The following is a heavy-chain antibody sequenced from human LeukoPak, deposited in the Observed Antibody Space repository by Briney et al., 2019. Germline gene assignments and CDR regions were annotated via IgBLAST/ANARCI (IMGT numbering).Heavy chain of an antibody. CDR1: GGTFSSYA. Sequence: ASVKVSCKASGGTFSSYAISWVRQAPGQGLEWMGRIIPILGIANYAQKFQGRVTITADKSTSTAYMELSSLRSGDTAVYYCASSVVLRYFDWLLAPYGMDVWGQGTTVTVSS. CDR2: IIPILGIA. CDR3: ASSVVLRYFDWLLAPYGMDV. D-gene: IGHD3-9*01. J-gene: IGHJ6*02. V-gene: IGHV1-69*04.